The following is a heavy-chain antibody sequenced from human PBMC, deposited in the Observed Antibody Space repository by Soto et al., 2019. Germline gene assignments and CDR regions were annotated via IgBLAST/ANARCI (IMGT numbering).Heavy chain of an antibody. Sequence: EVQLLESGGGLVQPGGSLRLSGAASGFTFSSYAMSWVRQAPGKGLEWVSAISGSGGSTYYADSVKGRFTISRDNSKNTLYLQMNSLRAEDTAVYYCAKNSGWDLLYSDYWGQGTLVTVSS. J-gene: IGHJ4*02. CDR1: GFTFSSYA. V-gene: IGHV3-23*01. CDR3: AKNSGWDLLYSDY. D-gene: IGHD1-26*01. CDR2: ISGSGGST.